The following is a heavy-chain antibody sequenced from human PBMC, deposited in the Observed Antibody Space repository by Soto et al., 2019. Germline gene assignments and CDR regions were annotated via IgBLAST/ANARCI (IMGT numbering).Heavy chain of an antibody. J-gene: IGHJ6*02. CDR1: GYTFTSYG. CDR3: ASTSSGYYIGYYYYGMDV. Sequence: GAPVKVSCKASGYTFTSYGISWVRQAPGQGLEWMGWISAYNGNTNYAQKLQGRVTMTTDTSTSTAYMELRSLRSDDTAVYYCASTSSGYYIGYYYYGMDVWGQGTTVTVSS. V-gene: IGHV1-18*01. D-gene: IGHD3-3*01. CDR2: ISAYNGNT.